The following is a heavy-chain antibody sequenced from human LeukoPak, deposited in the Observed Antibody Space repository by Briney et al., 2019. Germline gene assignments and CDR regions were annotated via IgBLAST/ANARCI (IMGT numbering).Heavy chain of an antibody. CDR2: IYYSGST. CDR1: GGSISSGDYS. Sequence: SETLSLTCTVSGGSISSGDYSWSWIRQPPGKGLEWIGYIYYSGSTYYNPSLKSRVTISVDTSKNQFSLKLSSVTAADTAVYYCAREEDDYTNRAYFDYWGQGTLVTVSS. D-gene: IGHD4-11*01. CDR3: AREEDDYTNRAYFDY. J-gene: IGHJ4*02. V-gene: IGHV4-30-4*01.